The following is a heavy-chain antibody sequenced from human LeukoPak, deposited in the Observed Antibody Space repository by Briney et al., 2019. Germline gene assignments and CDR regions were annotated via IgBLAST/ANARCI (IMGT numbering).Heavy chain of an antibody. D-gene: IGHD5-12*01. V-gene: IGHV3-9*01. CDR3: ATDPMGYXGSXTGY. CDR2: ISWNSGSI. Sequence: QPGRSLRLSCAASGFTFDDYAMHWVRQAPGKGLEWVSGISWNSGSIGYADSVKGRFTISRDNAKNSLYLQMNSLRAEDTALYYCATDPMGYXGSXTGYWGQGTLVTVSS. CDR1: GFTFDDYA. J-gene: IGHJ4*02.